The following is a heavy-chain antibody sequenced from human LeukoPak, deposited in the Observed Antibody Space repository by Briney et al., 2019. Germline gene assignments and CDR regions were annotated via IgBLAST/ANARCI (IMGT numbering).Heavy chain of an antibody. D-gene: IGHD5-12*01. CDR3: ARGVATGSRYYFDY. CDR2: ISSSSSYI. Sequence: PGGSLRLSCAASGFTFSSYSMNWVRRAPGKGLEWVSSISSSSSYIYYADSVKGRFTISRDNAKNSLYLQMNSLRAEDTAVYYCARGVATGSRYYFDYWGQGTLVTVSS. V-gene: IGHV3-21*01. CDR1: GFTFSSYS. J-gene: IGHJ4*02.